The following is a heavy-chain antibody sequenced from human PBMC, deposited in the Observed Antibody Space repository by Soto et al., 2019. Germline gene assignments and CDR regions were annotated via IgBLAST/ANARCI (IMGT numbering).Heavy chain of an antibody. CDR2: FYSGGST. CDR3: ARGFPSMTYYGEYYFDY. CDR1: GFTVSTNY. J-gene: IGHJ4*02. D-gene: IGHD3-10*01. Sequence: GGSLRLFCEAFGFTVSTNYMSWVRQTPGKGLEWVSVFYSGGSTFYADSVKGRFTISRDNSRNTLYLQMRSLRAEDTAVYYCARGFPSMTYYGEYYFDYWGQGTLVTVSS. V-gene: IGHV3-53*01.